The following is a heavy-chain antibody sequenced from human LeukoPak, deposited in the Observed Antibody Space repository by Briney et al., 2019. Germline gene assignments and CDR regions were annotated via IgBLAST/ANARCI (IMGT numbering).Heavy chain of an antibody. V-gene: IGHV3-15*01. CDR2: IKSKRDGETT. CDR1: GFTFSNAW. Sequence: GGSLRLSCAASGFTFSNAWMNWVRQAPGRGPEWVGRIKSKRDGETTVYPSPVKDRFSVSRDDSKYTLYLQVNSLKVEDTSVYYCTADVPEHPAQIDYWGQGTLVTVSS. D-gene: IGHD1/OR15-1a*01. J-gene: IGHJ4*02. CDR3: TADVPEHPAQIDY.